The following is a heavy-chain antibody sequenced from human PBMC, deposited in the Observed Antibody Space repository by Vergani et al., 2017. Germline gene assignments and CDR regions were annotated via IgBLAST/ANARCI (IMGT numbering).Heavy chain of an antibody. CDR1: GGTFSSYA. D-gene: IGHD6-25*01. J-gene: IGHJ5*02. CDR2: IIPIFGTA. Sequence: QVQLVQSGAEVKKPGSSVKVSCKASGGTFSSYAISWVRQAPGQGLEWMGGIIPIFGTANYAQKFQGRVTITADESTSTAYMELSSLRSEDTAVYYCARDRSGSFRDGKRRFDPWGQGTLVTVSS. V-gene: IGHV1-69*01. CDR3: ARDRSGSFRDGKRRFDP.